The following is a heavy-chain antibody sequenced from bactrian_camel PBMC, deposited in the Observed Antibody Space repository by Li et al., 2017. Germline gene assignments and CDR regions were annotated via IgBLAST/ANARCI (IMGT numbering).Heavy chain of an antibody. CDR1: GYTADINC. CDR2: IDSTGST. CDR3: AADNHPFFACYANTIAYAHTD. J-gene: IGHJ4*01. D-gene: IGHD4*01. V-gene: IGHV3S53*01. Sequence: HVQLVESGGGSVQAGGSLRLSCAASGYTADINCMGWFRQAPGKEREGVAAIDSTGSTTYADAVKGRFTISKDNAKNTLYLQMNSLSPADTGMYYCAADNHPFFACYANTIAYAHTDWGQGTQVTVS.